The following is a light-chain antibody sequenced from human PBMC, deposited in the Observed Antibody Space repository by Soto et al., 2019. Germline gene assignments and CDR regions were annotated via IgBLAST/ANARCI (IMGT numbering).Light chain of an antibody. V-gene: IGKV1-12*01. CDR3: QQANNFPIT. J-gene: IGKJ5*01. Sequence: IHMTHSPSSLSASFGYTVTITCRASEDVIAWLAWYQQKPGKAPKLLIYAASTLQSGVSSRFSGSGSGTDFTLTISSLLPEDFATYFCQQANNFPITFGQGTRLEIK. CDR2: AAS. CDR1: EDVIAW.